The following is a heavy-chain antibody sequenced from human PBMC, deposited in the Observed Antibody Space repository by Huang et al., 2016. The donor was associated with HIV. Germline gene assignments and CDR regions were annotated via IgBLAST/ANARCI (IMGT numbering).Heavy chain of an antibody. CDR1: GFTFSIYW. D-gene: IGHD3-10*01. Sequence: EVQLVESGGGLVQPGGSLRLSCAASGFTFSIYWMDWVRQVPGKGLVWASHIKSDGSSTSYADSVKGRFTISRDNAKNTLYLQMNSLRAEDTAVYYCARGSRQGKYYYGSGTAYWGQGTLVTVSS. CDR3: ARGSRQGKYYYGSGTAY. CDR2: IKSDGSST. J-gene: IGHJ4*02. V-gene: IGHV3-74*01.